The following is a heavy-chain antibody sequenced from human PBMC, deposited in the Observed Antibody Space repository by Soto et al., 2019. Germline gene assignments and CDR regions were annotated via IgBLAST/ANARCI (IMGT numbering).Heavy chain of an antibody. Sequence: EVQLLASGGGLVEPGGSLRLSCAASGFTFRSYAMTWVRQAPGKGLEWVSYTGGGGVSTYYADSVKGRFTSSRDDSKNTLYLQMNSLRAEDTALYYCAKIVGGGSHHDAFDIWGQGTRVTVSS. CDR1: GFTFRSYA. CDR2: TGGGGVST. J-gene: IGHJ3*02. D-gene: IGHD2-15*01. V-gene: IGHV3-23*01. CDR3: AKIVGGGSHHDAFDI.